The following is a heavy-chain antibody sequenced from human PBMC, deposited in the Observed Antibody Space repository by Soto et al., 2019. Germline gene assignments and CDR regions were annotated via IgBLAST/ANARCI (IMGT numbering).Heavy chain of an antibody. CDR2: IWYDGSNK. D-gene: IGHD5-12*01. Sequence: QVQLVESGGGVVQPGRSLRLSCAASGFTFRSYGMQWVRQAPDKGLERVAVIWYDGSNKYYADSVKGRFTISRDNSKNTLYLQMNSLRAEDTAVYYCARDSGDIALDYWGQGTLVTVSS. V-gene: IGHV3-33*01. CDR3: ARDSGDIALDY. J-gene: IGHJ4*02. CDR1: GFTFRSYG.